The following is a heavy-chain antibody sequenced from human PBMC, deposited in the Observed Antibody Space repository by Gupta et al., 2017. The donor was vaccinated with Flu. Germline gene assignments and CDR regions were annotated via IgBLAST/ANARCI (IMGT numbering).Heavy chain of an antibody. D-gene: IGHD2-2*02. CDR2: INPHKGNT. CDR1: EYTFTADY. V-gene: IGHV1-2*06. Sequence: GAEVKKTGASVKGSCKASEYTFTADYIHWVRQAPGQGLEWMGRINPHKGNTNYEQKFQGRVPVTMDTSISTAYMDLSRLISDDTTVYSCARENHCSTSSCYRWFDPWGQGTLVTVSS. J-gene: IGHJ5*02. CDR3: ARENHCSTSSCYRWFDP.